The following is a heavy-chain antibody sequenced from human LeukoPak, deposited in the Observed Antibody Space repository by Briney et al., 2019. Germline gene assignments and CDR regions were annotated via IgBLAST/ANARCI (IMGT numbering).Heavy chain of an antibody. CDR3: ARASGIAVSGIDY. D-gene: IGHD6-19*01. CDR1: GFTFSSYE. CDR2: ISSSGSTI. V-gene: IGHV3-48*03. Sequence: GGSLRLSCAASGFTFSSYEMNWVRQAPGKGLEWVSYISSSGSTIYYADSVKGRFTISRDNAKNSLYLQMNSLRAEDTAVYYCARASGIAVSGIDYWGQGTLVTVSS. J-gene: IGHJ4*02.